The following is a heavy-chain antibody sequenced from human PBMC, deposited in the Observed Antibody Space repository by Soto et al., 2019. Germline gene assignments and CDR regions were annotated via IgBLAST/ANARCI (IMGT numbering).Heavy chain of an antibody. Sequence: QVQLVQSGAEVKKPGASVRVSCKASGYTFSAYFMHWVRQAPGQGLEWMGWINPHSGATKSPQRFKGRITMTRDTSSRTAYMELSRLASDDTAVYYCTPRRGGSSSAWDGGFEFWGQGTPVTVSS. CDR2: INPHSGAT. CDR3: TPRRGGSSSAWDGGFEF. D-gene: IGHD6-25*01. V-gene: IGHV1-2*02. CDR1: GYTFSAYF. J-gene: IGHJ4*02.